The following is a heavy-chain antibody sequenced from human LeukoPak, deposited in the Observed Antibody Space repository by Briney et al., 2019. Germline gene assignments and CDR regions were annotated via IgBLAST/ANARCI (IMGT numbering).Heavy chain of an antibody. D-gene: IGHD3-22*01. Sequence: PSETLSLTCAVYGGSFSGYYWSWIRQPPGKGLEWIGEIHHSGSTNYNPSLKSRVTISVDTSKNQFSLKLSSVTAADTAVYYCARRAPTYYYDSSGYPTLVYFDYWGQGTLVTVSS. CDR1: GGSFSGYY. CDR3: ARRAPTYYYDSSGYPTLVYFDY. J-gene: IGHJ4*02. V-gene: IGHV4-34*01. CDR2: IHHSGST.